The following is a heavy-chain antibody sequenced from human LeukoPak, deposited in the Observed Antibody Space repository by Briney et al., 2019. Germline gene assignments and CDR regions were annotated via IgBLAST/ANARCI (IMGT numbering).Heavy chain of an antibody. D-gene: IGHD3-3*01. CDR1: GGTFSSYA. CDR3: AREPRNGSGIYYYYYMDV. J-gene: IGHJ6*03. V-gene: IGHV1-69*06. CDR2: IIPIFGTA. Sequence: GASVKVSCKASGGTFSSYAISWVRQAPGQGLEWMGGIIPIFGTANYAQKFQGRVTITADKSTSTAYMELSSLRSEDTAVYYCAREPRNGSGIYYYYYMDVWGKGTTVTVSS.